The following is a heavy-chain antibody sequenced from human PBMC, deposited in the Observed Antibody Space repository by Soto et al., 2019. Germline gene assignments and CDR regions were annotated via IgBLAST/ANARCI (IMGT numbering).Heavy chain of an antibody. CDR2: ISYDGSNK. CDR3: ARVGLLRYFDCSDLYYYGMDV. D-gene: IGHD3-9*01. J-gene: IGHJ6*02. V-gene: IGHV3-30-3*01. CDR1: GFTFSSYA. Sequence: GGSLRLSCAASGFTFSSYAMHWVRQAPGKGLEWVAVISYDGSNKYYADSVKGRFTISRDNSKNTLYLQMNSLRAEDTAVYYCARVGLLRYFDCSDLYYYGMDVWGQGTTVTVSS.